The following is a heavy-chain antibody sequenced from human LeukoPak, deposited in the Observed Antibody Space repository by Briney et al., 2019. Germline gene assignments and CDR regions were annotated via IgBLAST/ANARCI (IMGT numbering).Heavy chain of an antibody. CDR3: ARGDMATTHDY. D-gene: IGHD5-24*01. J-gene: IGHJ4*02. V-gene: IGHV1-46*01. CDR2: ISPSSSST. CDR1: GYTFTSYY. Sequence: GASVKVSCKASGYTFTSYYMHWVRQAPGQGLEWMGIISPSSSSTSYAQKFQGRVTMTRDTSTSTVYMELSSLRSEDTAVYYCARGDMATTHDYWGQGTLVTVSS.